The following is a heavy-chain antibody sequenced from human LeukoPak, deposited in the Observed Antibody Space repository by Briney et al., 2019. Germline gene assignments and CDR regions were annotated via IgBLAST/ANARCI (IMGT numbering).Heavy chain of an antibody. D-gene: IGHD1-7*01. CDR1: GGSFSNYY. V-gene: IGHV4-34*01. Sequence: TSETLSLTCAVYGGSFSNYYWSWIRQPPGKGLEWIGEINDSGRINYNPSLLSRVTVSVDPSKHQFSLSLTSVTATDTAVYYCARRWNYGRNYYIDVWGKGATVSVSS. CDR2: INDSGRI. CDR3: ARRWNYGRNYYIDV. J-gene: IGHJ6*03.